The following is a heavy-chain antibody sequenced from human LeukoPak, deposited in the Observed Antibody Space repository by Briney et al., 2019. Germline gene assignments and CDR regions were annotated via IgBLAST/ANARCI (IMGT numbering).Heavy chain of an antibody. D-gene: IGHD3-22*01. V-gene: IGHV4-4*02. CDR2: IHHSGST. CDR3: ARDRAKWLLPTNFDY. Sequence: PSETLSLTCAVSGGSITSCDWWAWVRQPPGRGLEWIGEIHHSGSTNYNPSNPSLKSRVTISVDKSKNQFSLKLSSVTAADTAVYYCARDRAKWLLPTNFDYWGQGTLVTVSS. CDR1: GGSITSCDW. J-gene: IGHJ4*02.